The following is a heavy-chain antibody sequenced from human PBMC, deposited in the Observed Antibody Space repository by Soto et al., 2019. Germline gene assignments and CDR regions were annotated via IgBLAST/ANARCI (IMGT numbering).Heavy chain of an antibody. CDR3: ARGDQFGFGVDY. J-gene: IGHJ4*02. CDR2: MIPDSGRT. Sequence: QVQLVQSGAEVKKPGASVKVSCKASGYTFTNHDINWVRQVPGQGLEWMGWMIPDSGRTGYAQKFQGRVTMTRNTAPSTASMEFISLRNEDTAVYYCARGDQFGFGVDYWGQGTLVNVSS. D-gene: IGHD3-10*01. CDR1: GYTFTNHD. V-gene: IGHV1-8*01.